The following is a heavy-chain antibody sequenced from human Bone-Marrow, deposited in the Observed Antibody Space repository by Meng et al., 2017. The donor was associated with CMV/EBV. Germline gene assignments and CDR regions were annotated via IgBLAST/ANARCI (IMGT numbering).Heavy chain of an antibody. J-gene: IGHJ3*02. CDR3: RAVNDIDAFDT. D-gene: IGHD3-22*01. CDR1: GFTFSSYG. CDR2: IRSKAYGGTT. V-gene: IGHV3-49*04. Sequence: GGPLRLSCAASGFTFSSYGMHWVRQAPGKGLEWVGFIRSKAYGGTTEYAASVKGRFTISRDDSKGIAYLQMNSLKTEDTAVYYCRAVNDIDAFDTWGQGTMVTVSS.